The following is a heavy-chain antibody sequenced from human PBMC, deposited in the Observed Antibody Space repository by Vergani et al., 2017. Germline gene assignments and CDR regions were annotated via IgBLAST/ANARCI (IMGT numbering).Heavy chain of an antibody. J-gene: IGHJ3*02. D-gene: IGHD6-13*01. V-gene: IGHV1-69*08. CDR2: IIPILGIA. CDR3: ARETAAGSDDAFDI. Sequence: QVQLVQSGAEVKKPGSSVKVSCKASGGTFSSYTISWVRQAPGQGLEWMGRIIPILGIANYAQKFQGRVTITADKSTSTAYMELSSLRSEDTALYYRARETAAGSDDAFDIWGQGTMVTVSS. CDR1: GGTFSSYT.